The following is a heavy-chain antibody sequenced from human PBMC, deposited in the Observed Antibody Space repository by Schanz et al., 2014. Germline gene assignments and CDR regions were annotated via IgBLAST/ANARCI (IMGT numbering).Heavy chain of an antibody. V-gene: IGHV3-23*04. Sequence: EVQLVESGGGLVQPGGSLRLSCAASGFTFTNYAMSWVRQAPGKGLEWVSLISDSGDTAYYADSVKGRFTISRDNFKGALYLQMSSLRAEDTAVYYCAKSLESCPGGRCSRGYFDYWGHGTLVTVSS. D-gene: IGHD2-8*02. J-gene: IGHJ4*01. CDR1: GFTFTNYA. CDR2: ISDSGDTA. CDR3: AKSLESCPGGRCSRGYFDY.